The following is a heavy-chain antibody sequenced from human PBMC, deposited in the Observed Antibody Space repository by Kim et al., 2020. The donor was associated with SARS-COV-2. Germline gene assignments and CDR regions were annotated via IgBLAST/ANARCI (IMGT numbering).Heavy chain of an antibody. J-gene: IGHJ3*02. Sequence: GGSLSLSCAASGFTFSSYAMRWVRQAPGKGLEWVSGTGAGGLSTYYADSVKGRFTISIDNSKNTLYLQMNSLRAEDTAVYYCAKGNSGNSRYAFDIWGKGTMVTVSS. V-gene: IGHV3-23*01. D-gene: IGHD1-26*01. CDR1: GFTFSSYA. CDR2: TGAGGLST. CDR3: AKGNSGNSRYAFDI.